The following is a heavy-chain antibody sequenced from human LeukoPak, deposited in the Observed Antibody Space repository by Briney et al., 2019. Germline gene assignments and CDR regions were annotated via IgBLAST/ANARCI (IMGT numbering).Heavy chain of an antibody. CDR2: IYYSGST. CDR3: AREFLRVNAFDI. CDR1: GGSISSGDYY. V-gene: IGHV4-30-4*08. J-gene: IGHJ3*02. Sequence: SQTLSLTCTVSGGSISSGDYYWSWIRQPPGKGLEWIGYIYYSGSTYYKPSLKSRISMSVDIAKTQFSLKLSSVIAADTAVYFCAREFLRVNAFDIWGQGTMVTVSS. D-gene: IGHD4-17*01.